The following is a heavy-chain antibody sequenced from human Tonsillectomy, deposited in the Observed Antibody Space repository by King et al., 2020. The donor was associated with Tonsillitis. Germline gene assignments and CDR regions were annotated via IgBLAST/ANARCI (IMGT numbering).Heavy chain of an antibody. CDR3: ARGGELKY. D-gene: IGHD3-10*01. Sequence: VQLVESGAEVKKPGASVNLSCTASEYTFTDFYIHWVRQAPGQGLEWMGWINPKSDGTNYAQKFQGRVTMTRDTSISTAYMELSSLTSDDTAVYYCARGGELKYWGQGTLVTVSS. V-gene: IGHV1-2*02. CDR1: EYTFTDFY. J-gene: IGHJ4*02. CDR2: INPKSDGT.